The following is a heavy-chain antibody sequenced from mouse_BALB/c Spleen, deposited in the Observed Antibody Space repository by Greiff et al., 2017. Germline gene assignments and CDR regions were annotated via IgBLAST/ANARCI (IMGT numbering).Heavy chain of an antibody. CDR3: SRGEGTGAMDY. D-gene: IGHD4-1*01. CDR1: GFTFSSYA. Sequence: EVQLVESGGGLVKPGGSLKLSCAASGFTFSSYAMSWVRQTPEKRLEWVASISSGGSTYYPDSVKGRFTISRDNARNILYLQMSSLRSEDTAMYYCSRGEGTGAMDYWGQGTSVTVSS. V-gene: IGHV5-6-5*01. J-gene: IGHJ4*01. CDR2: ISSGGST.